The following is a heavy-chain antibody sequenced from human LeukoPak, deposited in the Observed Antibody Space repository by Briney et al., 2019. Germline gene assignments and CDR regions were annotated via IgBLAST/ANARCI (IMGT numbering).Heavy chain of an antibody. V-gene: IGHV4-59*08. CDR3: TAGAYDSSGIDY. J-gene: IGHJ4*02. CDR2: IYYSGST. CDR1: GGSISSYY. Sequence: SETLSLTCTVSGGSISSYYWSWIRQPPGKGLEWIGYIYYSGSTNYNPSLKSRVTISVDTSKNQFSLKLSSVTAADTAVYYCTAGAYDSSGIDYWGQGTLVTISS. D-gene: IGHD3-22*01.